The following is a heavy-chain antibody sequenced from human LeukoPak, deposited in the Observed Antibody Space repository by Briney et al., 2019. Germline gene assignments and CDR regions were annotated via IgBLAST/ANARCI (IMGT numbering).Heavy chain of an antibody. J-gene: IGHJ6*03. CDR2: IHYSGST. V-gene: IGHV4-59*01. Sequence: SETLSLTCTVSGGSISSYYWSWIRQPPGKGLEWIGYIHYSGSTNYNPSLKSRVTISVDTSKNQFSLKLSSVTAADTAVYYCARETVTPGSYYYYYMDVWGKGTTVTVSS. CDR1: GGSISSYY. CDR3: ARETVTPGSYYYYYMDV. D-gene: IGHD4-11*01.